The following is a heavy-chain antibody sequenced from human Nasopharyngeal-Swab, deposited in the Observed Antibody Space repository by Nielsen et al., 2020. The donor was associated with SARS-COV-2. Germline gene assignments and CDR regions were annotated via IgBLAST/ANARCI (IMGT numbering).Heavy chain of an antibody. CDR1: GFTFNIYA. CDR2: ISASGGST. J-gene: IGHJ3*02. V-gene: IGHV3-23*01. CDR3: AKDDVVRGDAFDI. Sequence: GESLKISCIASGFTFNIYAMAWVRRTPGRGQQWVSGISASGGSTYYTDSVKGRFAVSRDNSRNTLYLQMHSLRVEDTALYYCAKDDVVRGDAFDIWGQGTMVTVSS. D-gene: IGHD3-10*01.